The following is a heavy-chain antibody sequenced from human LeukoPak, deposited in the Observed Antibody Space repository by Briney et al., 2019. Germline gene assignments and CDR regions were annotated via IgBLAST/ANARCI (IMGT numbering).Heavy chain of an antibody. CDR3: ARDLIGYDFY. Sequence: GGSLRLSCAASGFTGNSVYMSWVRQAPGKGLEWVSLIYNDGNTKYADSVKGRFSISRDNSKSTLYLQLNSLRAEVTAVYYCARDLIGYDFYWGRGTLVSVSS. D-gene: IGHD5-12*01. J-gene: IGHJ4*02. V-gene: IGHV3-66*01. CDR1: GFTGNSVY. CDR2: IYNDGNT.